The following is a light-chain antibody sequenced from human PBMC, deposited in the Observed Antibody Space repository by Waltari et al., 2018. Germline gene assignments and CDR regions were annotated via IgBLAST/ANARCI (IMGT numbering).Light chain of an antibody. J-gene: IGLJ2*01. CDR2: YDS. V-gene: IGLV3-21*04. Sequence: SYVVTQSPSVSVAPGEKARITCGGDKNGSKRGHWYQQRPGQAPVLVISYDSDRPSGIPERFSGSNSGNTATLTISWVEAEDEADYYCLVWHSTIDHQGVFGGGTKLTVL. CDR3: LVWHSTIDHQGV. CDR1: KNGSKR.